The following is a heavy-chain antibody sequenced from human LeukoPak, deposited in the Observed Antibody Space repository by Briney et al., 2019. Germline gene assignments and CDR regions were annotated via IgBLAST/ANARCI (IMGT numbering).Heavy chain of an antibody. D-gene: IGHD1-7*01. CDR1: GYTFIAYY. CDR2: INPNSGGT. V-gene: IGHV1-2*02. Sequence: ASVNVSCKTSGYTFIAYYMHWVRQAPGQGLEWMGWINPNSGGTNYAQNFQGRVTMTRDTSITTAYMELSRLKSDDTALYYCARDRRKLTSSYYYYYNMDVWGQGTTVTVSS. J-gene: IGHJ6*02. CDR3: ARDRRKLTSSYYYYYNMDV.